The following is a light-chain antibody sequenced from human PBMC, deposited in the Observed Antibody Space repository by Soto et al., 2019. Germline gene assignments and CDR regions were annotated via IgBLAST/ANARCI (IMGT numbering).Light chain of an antibody. CDR2: TAS. V-gene: IGKV2-30*01. J-gene: IGKJ1*01. Sequence: DVVMTQSPLSLPVTLGQPAAISCRSSQSLVYSDGNAYLNWFQQRPGQSPRRLIYTASNRDSGVTDSFSSSGTGTDFPLKISRVEAEDVGVYYHMQGTHWPPTFGQGTKVEIK. CDR1: QSLVYSDGNAY. CDR3: MQGTHWPPT.